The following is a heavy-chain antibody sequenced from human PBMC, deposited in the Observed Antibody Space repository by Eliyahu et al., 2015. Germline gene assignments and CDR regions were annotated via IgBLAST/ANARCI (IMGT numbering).Heavy chain of an antibody. V-gene: IGHV4-34*01. Sequence: QVQLQQWGAGLLKPSETLSLTCAVXGGSXSGYXXSWXRQPPGKGLEWIGEINHSGSTNYXPSLKSRVTISVDTPKNQFSLKLSSVTAADTAVYYCAREGGSRYCSSTSCYVYWFDPWGQGTLVTVSS. CDR1: GGSXSGYX. J-gene: IGHJ5*02. CDR3: AREGGSRYCSSTSCYVYWFDP. CDR2: INHSGST. D-gene: IGHD2-2*01.